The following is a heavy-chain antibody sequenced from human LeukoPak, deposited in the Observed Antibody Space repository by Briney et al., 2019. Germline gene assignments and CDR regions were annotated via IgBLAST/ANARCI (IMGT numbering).Heavy chain of an antibody. CDR1: GFSFSSYG. J-gene: IGHJ4*02. V-gene: IGHV3-30*02. CDR3: AKDPYYYDSYYFDY. Sequence: QTGGSLRLSCAASGFSFSSYGMHWVRQAPGKGLEWVAFTPYDGSYKYYADSVKGRFTISRDNSKNTLYLQMNSLRAEDTAVYYCAKDPYYYDSYYFDYWGQGTLVTVSS. CDR2: TPYDGSYK. D-gene: IGHD3-22*01.